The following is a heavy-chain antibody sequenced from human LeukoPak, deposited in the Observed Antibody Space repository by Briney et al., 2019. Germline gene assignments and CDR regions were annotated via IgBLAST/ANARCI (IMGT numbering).Heavy chain of an antibody. CDR2: ISYDGSDK. V-gene: IGHV3-30*03. J-gene: IGHJ4*02. Sequence: PGGSLRLSCAASGFTFSSYGMNWVRQAPGKGLEWVATISYDGSDKYYADSVKGRFTISRDNSKNTLSLQMNGLRPEDTAVYYCATLRDGYMFDCWGQGTLVTVSS. D-gene: IGHD5-24*01. CDR1: GFTFSSYG. CDR3: ATLRDGYMFDC.